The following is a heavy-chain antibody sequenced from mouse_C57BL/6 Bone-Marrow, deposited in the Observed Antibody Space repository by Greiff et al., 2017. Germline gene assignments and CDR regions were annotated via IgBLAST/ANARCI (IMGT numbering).Heavy chain of an antibody. CDR3: ARRITTVGDYYAMDY. V-gene: IGHV1-61*01. CDR1: GYTFTSYW. CDR2: IYPSDSET. J-gene: IGHJ4*01. D-gene: IGHD1-1*01. Sequence: VQLQQPGAELVRPGSSVKLSCKASGYTFTSYWMDWVKQRPGQGLEWIGYIYPSDSETHYNQKFKDKATLTVDKSSSKAYMQLSILPSEDSAVYYGARRITTVGDYYAMDYWGQGTSVTVSS.